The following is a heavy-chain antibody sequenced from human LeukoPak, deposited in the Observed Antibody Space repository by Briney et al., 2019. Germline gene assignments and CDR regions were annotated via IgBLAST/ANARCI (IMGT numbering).Heavy chain of an antibody. J-gene: IGHJ4*02. D-gene: IGHD5-12*01. CDR3: ARDSKLRADSGYDLADY. Sequence: GGSLILSCAASGFSFSDSWMTWVRQPPGKGLQWVASIHQDAGEKQYLDSVRGRFTISRDNAKNSLYLQMNSLRAEDTAVYYCARDSKLRADSGYDLADYWGQGTLVTVSS. CDR1: GFSFSDSW. CDR2: IHQDAGEK. V-gene: IGHV3-7*01.